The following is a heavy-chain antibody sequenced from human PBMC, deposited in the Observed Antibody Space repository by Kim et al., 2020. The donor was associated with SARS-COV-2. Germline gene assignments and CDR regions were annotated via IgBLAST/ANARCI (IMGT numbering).Heavy chain of an antibody. J-gene: IGHJ4*02. CDR3: ARDHTIAAAGFDY. D-gene: IGHD6-13*01. Sequence: YAVSVKSRITINPDTSKTQFSLQLNSVTPEDTAVYYCARDHTIAAAGFDYWGQGTLVTVSS. V-gene: IGHV6-1*01.